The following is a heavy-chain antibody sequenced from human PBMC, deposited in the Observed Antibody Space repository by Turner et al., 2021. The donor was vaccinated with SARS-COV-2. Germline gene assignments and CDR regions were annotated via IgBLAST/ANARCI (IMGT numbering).Heavy chain of an antibody. Sequence: QVQLVESGGGVVQPGRSLRLSCSASAFTSSSYSMHWVRQAPGKGLEWVAVISYDGSYKYYADSVKGRFTISRDNSKNTLYLQMNSLRAEDTAVYYCARARNYSSSWYGVDVPFDPWGQGTLVTVSS. V-gene: IGHV3-30-3*01. CDR2: ISYDGSYK. J-gene: IGHJ5*02. D-gene: IGHD6-13*01. CDR3: ARARNYSSSWYGVDVPFDP. CDR1: AFTSSSYS.